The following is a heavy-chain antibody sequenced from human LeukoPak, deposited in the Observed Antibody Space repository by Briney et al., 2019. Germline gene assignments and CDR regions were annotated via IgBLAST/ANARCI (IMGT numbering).Heavy chain of an antibody. J-gene: IGHJ4*02. CDR2: INHIGST. V-gene: IGHV4-34*01. D-gene: IGHD2-15*01. Sequence: WEALSLTCAVYGGSFSGYFWSWIGQPPGKGLERVGEINHIGSTNYNPSLKSRVTISLDTSKNQFSLKLSSVTAADTAVYYCARGPGYCSGGSCFSAGFDYWGQGTLVTVPS. CDR1: GGSFSGYF. CDR3: ARGPGYCSGGSCFSAGFDY.